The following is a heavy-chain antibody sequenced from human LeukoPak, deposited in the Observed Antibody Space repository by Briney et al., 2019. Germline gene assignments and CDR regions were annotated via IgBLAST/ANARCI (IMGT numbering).Heavy chain of an antibody. CDR2: IYYSGST. D-gene: IGHD3-22*01. CDR1: GGSISSGGYY. CDR3: ARVTDYYDSSGYIDY. V-gene: IGHV4-31*03. Sequence: PSQTLSLTCTVSGGSISSGGYYWSWLRQHPGKGLEWIGYIYYSGSTYYNPSLKSRVTISVDTSKNQFSLKLSSVTAADTAVYYCARVTDYYDSSGYIDYWGQGTLVTVSS. J-gene: IGHJ4*02.